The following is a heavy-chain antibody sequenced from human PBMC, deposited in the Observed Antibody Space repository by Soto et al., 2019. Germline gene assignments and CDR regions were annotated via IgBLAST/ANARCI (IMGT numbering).Heavy chain of an antibody. D-gene: IGHD4-17*01. CDR1: GGSISSNTHY. Sequence: QLQLQESGPGLVKPSETLSLTCTVSGGSISSNTHYWGWIRQPPGKGLEWIGSIFYSGSTYYNPSLKIRVTISGDTSKRQFSLKLSAVTAADTAVYYCARWDYGYGMDVWGQGAPVTVS. V-gene: IGHV4-39*01. J-gene: IGHJ6*02. CDR3: ARWDYGYGMDV. CDR2: IFYSGST.